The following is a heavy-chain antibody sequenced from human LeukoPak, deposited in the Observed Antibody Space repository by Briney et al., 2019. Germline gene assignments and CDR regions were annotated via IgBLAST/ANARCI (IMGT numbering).Heavy chain of an antibody. V-gene: IGHV3-23*01. CDR1: GFTFSSYA. CDR2: ISGSGGST. CDR3: ATKRTHYYDSSGYPRSQSYFDY. D-gene: IGHD3-22*01. J-gene: IGHJ4*02. Sequence: GSLRLSCAASGFTFSSYAMSWVRQAPGKGLEWVSAISGSGGSTYYADSVKGRFTISRDNSKNTLYLQMNSLRAEDTAVYYCATKRTHYYDSSGYPRSQSYFDYWGQGTLVTVSS.